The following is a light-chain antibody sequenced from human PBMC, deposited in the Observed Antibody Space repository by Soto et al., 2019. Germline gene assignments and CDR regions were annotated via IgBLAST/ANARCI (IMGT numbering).Light chain of an antibody. CDR2: AAS. J-gene: IGKJ3*01. CDR3: QKYNSALFT. V-gene: IGKV1-27*01. Sequence: DIQMTQSASSLSASVGDRVTITCRASQGISNYLAWYQQKPGKVPKLLIYAASTLQSGVPSRFSGSGSGTDFTLTISSLQPVDVATYYCQKYNSALFTFGPGTKVDIK. CDR1: QGISNY.